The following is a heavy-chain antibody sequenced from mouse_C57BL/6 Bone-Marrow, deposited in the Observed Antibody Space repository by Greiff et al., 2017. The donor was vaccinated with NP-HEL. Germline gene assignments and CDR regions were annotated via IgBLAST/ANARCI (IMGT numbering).Heavy chain of an antibody. Sequence: EVNLVESGGGLVKPGGSLKLSCAASGFTFSDYGMHWVRQAPEKGLEWVAYISSGSSTIYYADTVKGRFTISRDNAKNTLFLQMTSLRSEDTAMYYCARPNYYGSSYPDYWGQGTTLTVSS. CDR3: ARPNYYGSSYPDY. D-gene: IGHD1-1*01. CDR1: GFTFSDYG. CDR2: ISSGSSTI. V-gene: IGHV5-17*01. J-gene: IGHJ2*01.